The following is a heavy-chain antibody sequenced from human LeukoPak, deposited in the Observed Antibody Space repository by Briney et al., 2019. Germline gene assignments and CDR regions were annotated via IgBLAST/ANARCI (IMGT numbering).Heavy chain of an antibody. CDR1: GVTFSTYW. CDR2: IKSDGSRR. J-gene: IGHJ4*02. D-gene: IGHD2-2*01. Sequence: RGSLRLSCAASGVTFSTYWMRWVRHAPGEGLVWVSRIKSDGSRRDYADSVMGRFSISRDNAKNTLYLQMNSLGAEDTAVYYCARDDIVVVPAAARRFDYWGQGTLVTVSS. CDR3: ARDDIVVVPAAARRFDY. V-gene: IGHV3-74*01.